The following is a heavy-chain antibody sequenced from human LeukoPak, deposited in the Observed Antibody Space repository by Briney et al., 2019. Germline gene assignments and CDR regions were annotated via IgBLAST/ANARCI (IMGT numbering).Heavy chain of an antibody. CDR2: IYYSGTT. J-gene: IGHJ4*02. V-gene: IGHV4-59*08. CDR1: GGFISIYY. CDR3: ARRTTTSLIDY. D-gene: IGHD4-17*01. Sequence: PSETLSLTCTVSGGFISIYYWTWLRQPPGKGREWIGYIYYSGTTKYNPSRKGRVTISVDTSKNQFSLKLSSVTAADTSVYYCARRTTTSLIDYWGQGTLVTVSS.